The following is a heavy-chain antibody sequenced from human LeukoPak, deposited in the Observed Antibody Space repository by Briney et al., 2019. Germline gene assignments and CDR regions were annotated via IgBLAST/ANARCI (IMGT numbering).Heavy chain of an antibody. CDR1: GGSFSGYY. J-gene: IGHJ5*02. Sequence: SETLSLTCAVYGGSFSGYYWSWIRQPPGKGLEWIGEINHSGSTNYNPSLKSRVTISVDTSMNQFSLKLSSVTAADTAVYYCARGRVVRFGRFDPWGQGTLVTVSS. D-gene: IGHD3-16*01. V-gene: IGHV4-34*01. CDR3: ARGRVVRFGRFDP. CDR2: INHSGST.